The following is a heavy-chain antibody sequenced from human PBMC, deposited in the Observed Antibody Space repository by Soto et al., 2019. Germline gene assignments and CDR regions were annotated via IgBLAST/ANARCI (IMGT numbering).Heavy chain of an antibody. CDR1: GYTFTNYG. J-gene: IGHJ4*01. Sequence: SVKASCKASGYTFTNYGISWVRQAPGQGLEWMGWISAYNGDTKYAQWLQDRVTVTTDTSTRTAYMELRSLRSDDTAVYYCARTYSSRGSQAGEFDYWGHGTPGT. D-gene: IGHD6-19*01. V-gene: IGHV1-18*01. CDR3: ARTYSSRGSQAGEFDY. CDR2: ISAYNGDT.